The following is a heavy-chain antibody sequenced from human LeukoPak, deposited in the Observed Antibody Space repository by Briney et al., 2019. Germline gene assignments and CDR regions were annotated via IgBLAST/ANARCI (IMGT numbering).Heavy chain of an antibody. CDR1: GFTFSSYG. CDR2: ISGSGGST. CDR3: AVVPYFYMDV. V-gene: IGHV3-23*01. D-gene: IGHD2-2*01. Sequence: GGTLRLSCAASGFTFSSYGMSWVRQAPGKGLEWVSAISGSGGSTYYADFVKGRFTISRDNAKNTVYLQMNSLRAEDTAVYYCAVVPYFYMDVWGKGTTVTISS. J-gene: IGHJ6*03.